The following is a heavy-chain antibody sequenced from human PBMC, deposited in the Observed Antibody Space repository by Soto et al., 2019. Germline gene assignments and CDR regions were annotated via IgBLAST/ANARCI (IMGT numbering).Heavy chain of an antibody. J-gene: IGHJ4*02. V-gene: IGHV3-53*04. D-gene: IGHD2-15*01. CDR2: IYSGGST. CDR3: ARAPYCTGGNCLLDY. CDR1: EFTVTSNY. Sequence: EVQLVESGGGLVQPGGSLRLSCAASEFTVTSNYMSWVRQAPGKGLEWVSVIYSGGSTYYADFVKGRFTISRDNSKNTVYLQMNSLRAEDTAVYYCARAPYCTGGNCLLDYWGQGTLVTVSS.